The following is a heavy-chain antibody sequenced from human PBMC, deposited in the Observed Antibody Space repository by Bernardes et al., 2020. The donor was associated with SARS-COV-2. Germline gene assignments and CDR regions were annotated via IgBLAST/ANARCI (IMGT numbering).Heavy chain of an antibody. Sequence: SETLSLTCTVSGASVSSYFWGWIRQPPGKGLEWIGYVYYSGNTNYSPSLKSRVAISVDTSRNQFSLKLYSVTSADTAVYYCARWPQANGSGTWGQGTLVTVSS. V-gene: IGHV4-59*02. CDR1: GASVSSYF. CDR2: VYYSGNT. CDR3: ARWPQANGSGT. D-gene: IGHD3-10*01. J-gene: IGHJ5*02.